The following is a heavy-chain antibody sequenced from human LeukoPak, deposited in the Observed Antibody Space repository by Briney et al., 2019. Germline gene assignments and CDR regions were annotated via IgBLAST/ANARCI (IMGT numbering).Heavy chain of an antibody. CDR3: ARVGFSYYDSSGYQYYFDY. CDR1: GGTFSSYA. V-gene: IGHV1-69*05. D-gene: IGHD3-22*01. CDR2: IVPIFGTA. J-gene: IGHJ4*02. Sequence: GASVKVSCKASGGTFSSYAIRWMRQAPGQGLEWMGRIVPIFGTANYAQKFQGRVTITTDESTSTAYMELSSLRSEDTAVYYCARVGFSYYDSSGYQYYFDYWGQGTLVTVSS.